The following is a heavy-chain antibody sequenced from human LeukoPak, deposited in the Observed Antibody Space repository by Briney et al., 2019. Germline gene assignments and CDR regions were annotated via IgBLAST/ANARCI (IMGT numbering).Heavy chain of an antibody. V-gene: IGHV4-59*01. Sequence: SETLSLTCTVSGGSISSYYWSWIRQPPGKGLEWIGYVYYSGSTNYNPSLKSRVTFSVDTSKSQFSLKLNSVIAADTAVYCCARATYYSTSSPAFDIWGQGTMVTVSS. D-gene: IGHD6-6*01. CDR3: ARATYYSTSSPAFDI. J-gene: IGHJ3*02. CDR1: GGSISSYY. CDR2: VYYSGST.